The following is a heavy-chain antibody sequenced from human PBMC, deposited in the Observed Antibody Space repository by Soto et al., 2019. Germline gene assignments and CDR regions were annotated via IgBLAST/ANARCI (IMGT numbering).Heavy chain of an antibody. D-gene: IGHD2-2*01. Sequence: QVQLVESGGGVVQPGRSLRLSCAASGFTFSSYGMHWVRQAPGEGLEWVALISYDGSNKYYADSVKGRFTISRDYSKNTLYLQMNSLRAEDTGVYYCAKGPAIVLVPAAMNYYYGMDVWGQGTRVTVSS. CDR1: GFTFSSYG. J-gene: IGHJ6*02. CDR2: ISYDGSNK. CDR3: AKGPAIVLVPAAMNYYYGMDV. V-gene: IGHV3-30*18.